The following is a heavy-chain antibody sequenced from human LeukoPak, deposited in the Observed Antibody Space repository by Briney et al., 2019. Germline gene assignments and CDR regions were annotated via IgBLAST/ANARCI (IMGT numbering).Heavy chain of an antibody. CDR2: TTYSGGT. J-gene: IGHJ4*02. V-gene: IGHV4-59*01. CDR3: ARGAGWWSH. D-gene: IGHD6-19*01. CDR1: GGSMNSYY. Sequence: PSETLSLTCTVSGGSMNSYYRSWLLQPPGEGPEWIGYTTYSGGTNYNPSLKSRVTISVDTSKNHFSLKPSSVTAADTAVYYCARGAGWWSHWGQGTLVTVSS.